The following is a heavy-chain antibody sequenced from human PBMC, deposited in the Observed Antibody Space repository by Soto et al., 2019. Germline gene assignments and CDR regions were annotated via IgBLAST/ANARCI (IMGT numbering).Heavy chain of an antibody. CDR3: ARGPRLPRGSSSWPYYFDY. CDR1: GFTFSSYS. D-gene: IGHD6-13*01. J-gene: IGHJ4*02. Sequence: GGSLRLSCAASGFTFSSYSMNWVRQAPGKGLEWVSYISSSSSTIYYAESVKGRFTISRDNAKNSLYLQMNSLRAEDTAVYYCARGPRLPRGSSSWPYYFDYWGQGTLVTVSS. CDR2: ISSSSSTI. V-gene: IGHV3-48*01.